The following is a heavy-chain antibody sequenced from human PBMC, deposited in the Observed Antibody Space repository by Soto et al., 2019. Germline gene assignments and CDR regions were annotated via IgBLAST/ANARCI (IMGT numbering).Heavy chain of an antibody. J-gene: IGHJ4*01. CDR1: GFTLTAYG. CDR2: LSYDGTKE. Sequence: GGSRRLSGAASGFTLTAYGMPWGRQAPGKGREWGAALSYDGTKEYYADSVKGRLTISRDSSRNTLFLQLNSLRAEDTAVYYCAEQFASPWIDDWGEGTMVTVSS. D-gene: IGHD1-1*01. CDR3: AEQFASPWIDD. V-gene: IGHV3-30*18.